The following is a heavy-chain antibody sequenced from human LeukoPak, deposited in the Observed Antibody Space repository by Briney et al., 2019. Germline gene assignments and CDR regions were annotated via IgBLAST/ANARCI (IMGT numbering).Heavy chain of an antibody. CDR3: ASGTFDDYGDYDRGDYFDH. V-gene: IGHV4-39*02. Sequence: KSSETLSLTCTVSGASISSSSSSWGWVRQPPGKGPEWIGSIYYSGLTYDNPSLKSRVSISVDPSKNHFSLKVSSVTAADTAVYYCASGTFDDYGDYDRGDYFDHWGQGTLVTVSS. D-gene: IGHD4-17*01. J-gene: IGHJ4*02. CDR2: IYYSGLT. CDR1: GASISSSSSS.